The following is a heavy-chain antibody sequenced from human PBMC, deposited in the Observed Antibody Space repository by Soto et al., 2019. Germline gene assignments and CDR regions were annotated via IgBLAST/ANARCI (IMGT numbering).Heavy chain of an antibody. V-gene: IGHV2-5*02. CDR2: IYWDDDE. CDR3: AHGSCSSADCYPNPYLDY. Sequence: QITLKESGPTLVKPTQTLTLTCTFSGFSLSTTAKGVGWIRQPPGKALEWLALIYWDDDERYSPSLKSRLTITKDTSKNQVVLTMTNVDPVDTATYYCAHGSCSSADCYPNPYLDYWGQGILVTVSS. J-gene: IGHJ4*02. D-gene: IGHD2-2*01. CDR1: GFSLSTTAKG.